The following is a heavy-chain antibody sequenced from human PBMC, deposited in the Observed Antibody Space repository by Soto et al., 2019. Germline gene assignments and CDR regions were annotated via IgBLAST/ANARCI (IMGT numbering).Heavy chain of an antibody. CDR1: GFTFSSYS. D-gene: IGHD2-15*01. CDR3: ASEGYCSGGSCPEVYYYGMDV. CDR2: ISSSSSTI. J-gene: IGHJ6*02. Sequence: PGGSLRLSCAASGFTFSSYSMNWVRQAPGKGMEWVSYISSSSSTIYYADSVKGRFTISRDNAKNSLYLQMNSLRDEDTAVYYCASEGYCSGGSCPEVYYYGMDVWGQGTTVTVSS. V-gene: IGHV3-48*02.